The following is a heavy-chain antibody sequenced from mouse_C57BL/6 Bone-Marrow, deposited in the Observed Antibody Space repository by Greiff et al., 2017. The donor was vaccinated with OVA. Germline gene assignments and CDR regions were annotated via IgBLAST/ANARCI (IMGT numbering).Heavy chain of an antibody. Sequence: QVQLQQPGAALVKPGASVKLSCKASGYTFTSYWMQWVKQRPGQGLEWIGEIDPSDSYTNYNQKFKGKATLTVDTSSSTAYMQLSSLTSEDSAVYYCASGYYGSWFAYWGQGTLVTVSA. CDR2: IDPSDSYT. D-gene: IGHD1-1*01. CDR1: GYTFTSYW. CDR3: ASGYYGSWFAY. V-gene: IGHV1-50*01. J-gene: IGHJ3*01.